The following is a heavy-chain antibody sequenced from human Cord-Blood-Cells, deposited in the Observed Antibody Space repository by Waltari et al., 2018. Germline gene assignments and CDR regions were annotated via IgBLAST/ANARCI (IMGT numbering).Heavy chain of an antibody. CDR3: ARSSSWYEAYY. V-gene: IGHV4-38-2*02. CDR2: IYHSGST. J-gene: IGHJ4*02. Sequence: QVQLQESGPGLVTPSETLSLTCTVSGYSISSGYSWGWIRQPPGKGLEWIGSIYHSGSTYYNPSLKSRVTISVDTSKNQFSLKLSSVTAADTAVYYCARSSSWYEAYYWGQGTLVTVSS. D-gene: IGHD6-13*01. CDR1: GYSISSGYS.